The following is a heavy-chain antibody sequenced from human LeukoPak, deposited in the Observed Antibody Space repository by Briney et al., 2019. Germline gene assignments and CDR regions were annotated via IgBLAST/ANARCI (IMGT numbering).Heavy chain of an antibody. CDR2: TYYSGST. Sequence: SETLSLACTVSGGSISSSSYYWGWIRQPPGKGLEWIGSTYYSGSTYYNPSLKSRVTISVDTSKNQFSLKLSSVTAADTAVYYCATGRGYSYIWGQGTLVTVSS. CDR1: GGSISSSSYY. D-gene: IGHD5-18*01. V-gene: IGHV4-39*01. CDR3: ATGRGYSYI. J-gene: IGHJ4*02.